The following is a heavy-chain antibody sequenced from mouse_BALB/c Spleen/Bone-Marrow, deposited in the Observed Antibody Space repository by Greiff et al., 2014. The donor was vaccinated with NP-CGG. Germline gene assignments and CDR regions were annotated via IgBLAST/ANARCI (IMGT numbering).Heavy chain of an antibody. CDR1: GYTFTSYW. V-gene: IGHV1S81*02. CDR3: ARRATAVVATDY. Sequence: QVQLQQSGAELVKPGASVKLSCEASGYTFTSYWMHWVKQRPEQGLEWIGEINPSNGRTNYNEKFKSKATLTEDKSSSTAYMQLSSLTSEDSACSCCARRATAVVATDYWGQGTPLTVSS. CDR2: INPSNGRT. J-gene: IGHJ2*01. D-gene: IGHD1-1*01.